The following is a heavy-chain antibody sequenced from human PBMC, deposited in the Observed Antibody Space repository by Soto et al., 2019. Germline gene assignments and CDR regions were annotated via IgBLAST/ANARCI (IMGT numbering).Heavy chain of an antibody. V-gene: IGHV3-30-3*01. Sequence: QVQLVESGGGVVQPGRSLRLSCAASGFTFSDYAMHWVCQAPGKGLEWVTRISGDGDNKYIDSVKGRFTISRDNSKNTLYLQMNSLRAEDTAVYYCARDRLAAYYYGMDVWGQGTTVIVSS. J-gene: IGHJ6*02. CDR3: ARDRLAAYYYGMDV. CDR1: GFTFSDYA. D-gene: IGHD6-25*01. CDR2: ISGDGDNK.